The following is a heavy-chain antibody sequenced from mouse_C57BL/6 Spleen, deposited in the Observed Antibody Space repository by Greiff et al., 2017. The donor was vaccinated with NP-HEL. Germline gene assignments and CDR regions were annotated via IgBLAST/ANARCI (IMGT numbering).Heavy chain of an antibody. Sequence: EVKLQESGPELVKPGASVKISCKASGYSFTGYYMNWVKQSPEKSLEWIGEINPSTGGTTYNQKFKAKATLTVDKSSSTAYMQLKSLTSEDSAVYYCYYYGSSYTWFAYWGQGTLVTVSA. CDR1: GYSFTGYY. D-gene: IGHD1-1*01. J-gene: IGHJ3*01. CDR3: YYYGSSYTWFAY. V-gene: IGHV1-42*01. CDR2: INPSTGGT.